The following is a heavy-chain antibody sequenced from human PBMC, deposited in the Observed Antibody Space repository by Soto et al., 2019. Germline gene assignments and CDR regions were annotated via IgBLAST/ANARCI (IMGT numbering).Heavy chain of an antibody. CDR1: GGSFSGYY. CDR3: ARGLWGYYDSSGYLDY. J-gene: IGHJ4*02. CDR2: INHSGST. Sequence: SETLSLTCAVYGGSFSGYYWSWIRQPPGKGLEWIGEINHSGSTSYNPSLKSRVTISVDTSKNQFSLKLSSVTAADTAVYYCARGLWGYYDSSGYLDYWGQGTLVTVSS. V-gene: IGHV4-34*01. D-gene: IGHD3-22*01.